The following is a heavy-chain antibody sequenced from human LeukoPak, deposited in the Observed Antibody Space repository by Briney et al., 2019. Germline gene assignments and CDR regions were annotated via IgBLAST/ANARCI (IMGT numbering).Heavy chain of an antibody. Sequence: GGSLRLSCAASGFTFSSYAMRWVRQAPGKGLEWVSAISGSGGSTYYADSVKGRFTISRDNSKNTLYLQMNSLRAEDTAVYYCAKRSSYCSSTSCRGVYYYYMDVWGKGTTVTVSS. V-gene: IGHV3-23*01. CDR1: GFTFSSYA. CDR2: ISGSGGST. D-gene: IGHD2-2*01. CDR3: AKRSSYCSSTSCRGVYYYYMDV. J-gene: IGHJ6*03.